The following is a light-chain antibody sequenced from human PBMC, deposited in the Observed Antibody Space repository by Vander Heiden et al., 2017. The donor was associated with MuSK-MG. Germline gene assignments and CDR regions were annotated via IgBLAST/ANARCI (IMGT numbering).Light chain of an antibody. CDR2: GAS. J-gene: IGKJ2*01. CDR1: QSVSSN. V-gene: IGKV3-15*01. Sequence: EIAMTQSPATLSVSPGERATLSCRASQSVSSNLAWYQQKPGQAPRLLIYGASTRATGIPARFSGSGYGTEFTLTISSRQSEDFAVYYCQQYNNWPPYTFGQGTKMEIK. CDR3: QQYNNWPPYT.